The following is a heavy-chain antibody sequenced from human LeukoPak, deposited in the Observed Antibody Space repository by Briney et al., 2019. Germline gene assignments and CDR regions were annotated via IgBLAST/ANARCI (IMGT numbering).Heavy chain of an antibody. CDR3: AKDPPEIY. CDR2: INDGGDYT. Sequence: GGSLRLSCAASGFTFSSYAMNWVRRAPGKGLEWVSAINDGGDYTYYADSVKGRFTISRDNSKNTLYLQMNSLRAEDTAVYYCAKDPPEIYWGQGTLVTVSS. J-gene: IGHJ4*02. V-gene: IGHV3-23*01. CDR1: GFTFSSYA.